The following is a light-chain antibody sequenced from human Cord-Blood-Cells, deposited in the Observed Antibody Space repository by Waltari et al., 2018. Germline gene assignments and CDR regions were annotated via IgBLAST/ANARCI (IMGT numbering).Light chain of an antibody. J-gene: IGKJ1*01. CDR2: KAS. CDR1: QSISSW. V-gene: IGKV1-5*03. Sequence: EIKMTQSPSILSASVEDRVTITCRASQSISSWLAWYQQKPGKAPKLLIYKASSLESGVPSRFSGSGSGTEFTLTISSLQPDDFATYYCQQYNSYSRTFGQGTKVEIK. CDR3: QQYNSYSRT.